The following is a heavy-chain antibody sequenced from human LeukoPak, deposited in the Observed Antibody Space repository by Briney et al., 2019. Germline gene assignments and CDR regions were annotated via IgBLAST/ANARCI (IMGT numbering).Heavy chain of an antibody. Sequence: GASVKVSCKASGYTFTSYDINWVRQAPGQGLEWMGIINPSGGSTSYAQKFQGRVTMTRDTSTSTAYMELSSLRSEDTAVYYCARDQNSRMVGATGGTDYWGQGTLVTVSS. CDR2: INPSGGST. V-gene: IGHV1-46*01. CDR1: GYTFTSYD. D-gene: IGHD1-26*01. J-gene: IGHJ4*02. CDR3: ARDQNSRMVGATGGTDY.